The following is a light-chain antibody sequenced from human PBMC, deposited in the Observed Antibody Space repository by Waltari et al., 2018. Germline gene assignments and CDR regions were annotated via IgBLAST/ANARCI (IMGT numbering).Light chain of an antibody. V-gene: IGLV1-44*01. Sequence: QSVLTQPPSGSGTPGQRVTISCSGGRSNIGSETVNWYQQLPGTAPKALIYNDNQRPSGVPDRFSGSKSGTSASLAISGLQSEDEADYYCAAWDDSLHAWVFGGGTKLTVL. CDR2: NDN. J-gene: IGLJ3*02. CDR3: AAWDDSLHAWV. CDR1: RSNIGSET.